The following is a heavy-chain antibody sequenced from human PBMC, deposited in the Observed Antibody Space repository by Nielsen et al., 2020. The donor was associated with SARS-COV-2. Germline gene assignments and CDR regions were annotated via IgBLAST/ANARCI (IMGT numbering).Heavy chain of an antibody. CDR2: IWYDGSNK. CDR3: ATIDYDFWSGPDY. D-gene: IGHD3-3*01. J-gene: IGHJ4*02. V-gene: IGHV3-33*01. Sequence: GESLKISCAASGFTFSSYGMHWVRQAPGKGLEWVAVIWYDGSNKYYADSVKGRFTISRDNSKNTLYLQMNSLRAEDTAVYYCATIDYDFWSGPDYWGQGTLVTVSS. CDR1: GFTFSSYG.